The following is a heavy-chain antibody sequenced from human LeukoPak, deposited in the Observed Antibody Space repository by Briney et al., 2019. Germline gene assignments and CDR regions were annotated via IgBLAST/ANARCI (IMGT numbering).Heavy chain of an antibody. CDR2: INHSGST. D-gene: IGHD1-26*01. Sequence: PSETLSLTCSVSGGSISSYYWSWLRQPPGKGLEWIGEINHSGSTNYNPSLKSRVTISVDTSKNQFSLKLSSVTAADTAVYYCARTGSYYSLDYWGQGTLVTVSS. CDR3: ARTGSYYSLDY. CDR1: GGSISSYY. J-gene: IGHJ4*02. V-gene: IGHV4-34*01.